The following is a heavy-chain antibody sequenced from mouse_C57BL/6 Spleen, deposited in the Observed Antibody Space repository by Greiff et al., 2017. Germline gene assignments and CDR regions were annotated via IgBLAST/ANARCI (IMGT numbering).Heavy chain of an antibody. CDR3: TTCYYGSSPFAY. CDR2: IDPEDGDT. J-gene: IGHJ3*01. CDR1: GFNIKDYY. D-gene: IGHD1-1*01. V-gene: IGHV14-1*01. Sequence: EVQLQQSGAELVRPGASVKLSCTASGFNIKDYYMHWVKQRPEQGLAWIGRIDPEDGDTEYAPKFQGKATMTADTSSNTAYLQLSSLTSEDTAVYYCTTCYYGSSPFAYWGQGTLVTVSA.